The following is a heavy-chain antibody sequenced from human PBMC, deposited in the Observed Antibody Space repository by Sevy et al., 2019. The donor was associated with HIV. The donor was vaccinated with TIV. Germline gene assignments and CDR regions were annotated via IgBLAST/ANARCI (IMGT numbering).Heavy chain of an antibody. CDR2: INQDGSEM. CDR3: AWRYFDL. V-gene: IGHV3-7*01. CDR1: GFSFTDFW. J-gene: IGHJ4*02. Sequence: GGSLRLSCKASGFSFTDFWMQWVRQVPGKGPEWVANINQDGSEMYYVDSVKGRFTISRDNAESALYLQMHGLRAEDAATNFCAWRYFDLWGQGTVVTVSS.